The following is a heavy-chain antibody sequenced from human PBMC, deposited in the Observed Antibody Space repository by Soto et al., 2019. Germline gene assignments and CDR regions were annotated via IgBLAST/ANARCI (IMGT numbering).Heavy chain of an antibody. CDR2: ISGSGGST. D-gene: IGHD3-3*01. Sequence: GGSLRLSCAASGFTFSSYAMSWVRQAPGKGLEWVSAISGSGGSTYYADSVKGRFTISRDNSKNTLYLQMNSLRAEDTAVYYCAKDQSLYDFWSGTYYYYYGMDVWGQGTTVTVSS. CDR3: AKDQSLYDFWSGTYYYYYGMDV. V-gene: IGHV3-23*01. J-gene: IGHJ6*02. CDR1: GFTFSSYA.